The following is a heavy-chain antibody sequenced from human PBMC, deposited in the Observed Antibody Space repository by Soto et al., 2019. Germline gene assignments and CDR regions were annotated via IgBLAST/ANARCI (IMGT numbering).Heavy chain of an antibody. J-gene: IGHJ4*02. V-gene: IGHV3-23*01. D-gene: IGHD2-15*01. CDR2: ISGSGGST. CDR1: GFTFSSYA. CDR3: AKDGPPGYCSGGSCYSDY. Sequence: GGSLRLCCAASGFTFSSYAMSWVRQAPGKGLEWVSAISGSGGSTYYADSVKGRFTISRDNSKNTLYLQMNSLRAEDTAVYYCAKDGPPGYCSGGSCYSDYWGQGTLVTVSS.